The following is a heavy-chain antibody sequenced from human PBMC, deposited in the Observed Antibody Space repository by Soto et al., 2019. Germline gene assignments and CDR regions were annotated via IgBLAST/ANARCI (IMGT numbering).Heavy chain of an antibody. Sequence: PGESLKISCKGSGYSFTSYWIGWVRQMPGKGLEWMGIIYPGDSDTRYSPSFQGQVTISADKSISTAYLQWSSLKASDTAMYYCARHPPHTIIYYGMDVWGQGTTVTVSS. CDR1: GYSFTSYW. V-gene: IGHV5-51*01. D-gene: IGHD3-10*01. CDR2: IYPGDSDT. J-gene: IGHJ6*02. CDR3: ARHPPHTIIYYGMDV.